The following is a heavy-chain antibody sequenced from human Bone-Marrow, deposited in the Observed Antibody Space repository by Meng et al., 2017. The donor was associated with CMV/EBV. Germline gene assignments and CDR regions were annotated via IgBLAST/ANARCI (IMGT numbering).Heavy chain of an antibody. CDR2: INHSGST. D-gene: IGHD2-2*01. CDR3: AIRGASIVVVTAARQRGYYYGMDV. J-gene: IGHJ6*02. Sequence: SETLSLTCAVYGGSFSGYYWSWIRQPPGKGLEWIGEINHSGSTNYNPSLKSRVTISVDTSKNQFSLKLSSVTAADTAVYYWAIRGASIVVVTAARQRGYYYGMDVWGQGTTVTVSS. V-gene: IGHV4-34*01. CDR1: GGSFSGYY.